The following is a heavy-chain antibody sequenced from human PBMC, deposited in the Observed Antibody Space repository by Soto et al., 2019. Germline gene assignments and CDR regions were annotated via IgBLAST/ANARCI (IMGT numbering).Heavy chain of an antibody. Sequence: GGSLRLSCAASGFTFSSYAMHWVRQAPGKGLEWVAVISYDGSNKYYADSVKGRFTISRDNSKNTLYLQMNSLRAEDTAVYYCARDRGIAAVLYYGMDVWGQGTTVTAP. J-gene: IGHJ6*02. CDR2: ISYDGSNK. CDR1: GFTFSSYA. D-gene: IGHD6-13*01. CDR3: ARDRGIAAVLYYGMDV. V-gene: IGHV3-30-3*01.